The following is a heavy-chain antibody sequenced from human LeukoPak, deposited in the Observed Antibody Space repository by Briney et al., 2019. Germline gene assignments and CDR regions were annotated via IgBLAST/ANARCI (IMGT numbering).Heavy chain of an antibody. Sequence: ASVKVSCKASGYTFTSYYMHWVRQAPGQGLEWMGIINPSGGSTSYAQKFQGRVTMTRDMSTSTVYMELSSLRSEDTAVYYCARDPPTSAAGYYFDYWGQGTLVTVSS. J-gene: IGHJ4*02. CDR2: INPSGGST. V-gene: IGHV1-46*01. CDR3: ARDPPTSAAGYYFDY. D-gene: IGHD6-13*01. CDR1: GYTFTSYY.